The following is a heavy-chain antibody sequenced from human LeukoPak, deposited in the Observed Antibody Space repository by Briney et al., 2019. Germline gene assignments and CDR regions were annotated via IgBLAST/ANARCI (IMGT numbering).Heavy chain of an antibody. CDR1: GGSISSYY. CDR2: IYYSGST. D-gene: IGHD4-17*01. V-gene: IGHV4-59*01. J-gene: IGHJ5*02. Sequence: PSETLSLTCTVSGGSISSYYWSWIRQPPGKGLEWIGYIYYSGSTSYNPSLKSRVTISVDTSKNQFSLKLSSVTAADTAVYYCARGSGDYRFGRDWFDPWGQGTLVTVSS. CDR3: ARGSGDYRFGRDWFDP.